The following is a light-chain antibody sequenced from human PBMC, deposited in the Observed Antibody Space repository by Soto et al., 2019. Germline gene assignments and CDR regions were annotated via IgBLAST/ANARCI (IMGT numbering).Light chain of an antibody. J-gene: IGKJ4*01. CDR3: QQANSFPLT. CDR1: QSISSY. CDR2: GAS. V-gene: IGKV3-11*01. Sequence: VSTPSPDTLSLLHGPRASLSYRASQSISSYLAWYQQKPGQAPRLLIYGASTRATGIPARFSGSGSGTEFTLTISSLQPEDFATYYCQQANSFPLTFGGGTKVDIK.